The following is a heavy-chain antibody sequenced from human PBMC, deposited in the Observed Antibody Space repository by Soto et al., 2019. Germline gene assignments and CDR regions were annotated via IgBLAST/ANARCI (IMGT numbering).Heavy chain of an antibody. Sequence: SVKVSCKSSGGTFSSYAISWVRQAPGQGLEWMGGIIPIFGTANYAQKFQGRVTITADESTSTAYMELSSLRSEDTAVYYCASFFSGSLRPPRFDYWGPGTLVTVSS. CDR3: ASFFSGSLRPPRFDY. J-gene: IGHJ4*02. V-gene: IGHV1-69*13. CDR1: GGTFSSYA. CDR2: IIPIFGTA. D-gene: IGHD3-10*01.